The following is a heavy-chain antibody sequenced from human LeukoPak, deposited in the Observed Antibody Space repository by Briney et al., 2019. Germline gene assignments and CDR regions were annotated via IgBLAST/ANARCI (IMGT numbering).Heavy chain of an antibody. J-gene: IGHJ4*02. CDR1: GGTFSSYA. V-gene: IGHV1-69*13. CDR3: ASGPNYGGYDY. D-gene: IGHD5-12*01. CDR2: IIPIFGTA. Sequence: SVKVSCTASGGTFSSYAISWVRQAPGQGLEWMGGIIPIFGTANYAQKFQGRVTITADESTSTAYMELSSMRSEDTAVYYCASGPNYGGYDYWGQGTLVTVSS.